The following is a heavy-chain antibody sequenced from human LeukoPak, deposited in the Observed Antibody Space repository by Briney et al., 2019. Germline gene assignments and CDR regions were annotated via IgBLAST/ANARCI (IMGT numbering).Heavy chain of an antibody. Sequence: GGSLRLSCAASGFSISNNWMSWVRQAPGKGLEWVANIKEDGSEKNYVDSVKGRFTISRDNAKNSLYLQMNTLRAEDTAVYYCGRSGIVTTAVPFWGQGTLVTVSS. CDR3: GRSGIVTTAVPF. D-gene: IGHD1-26*01. CDR2: IKEDGSEK. J-gene: IGHJ4*02. CDR1: GFSISNNW. V-gene: IGHV3-7*01.